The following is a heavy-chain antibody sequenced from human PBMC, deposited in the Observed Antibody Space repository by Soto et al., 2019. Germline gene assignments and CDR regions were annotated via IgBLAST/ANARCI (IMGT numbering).Heavy chain of an antibody. V-gene: IGHV4-31*03. CDR3: ARGAVRDGYYYYYVMDV. Sequence: SETLSLTCTVSGLSMSSGGYRWNWIRQHPGKALEWIGNIYYSGSPYYNPSLKSRLTISVDTSKNQFSLELNSLTAADTAVYHCARGAVRDGYYYYYVMDVWGRGTTVTVSS. CDR2: IYYSGSP. J-gene: IGHJ6*02. CDR1: GLSMSSGGYR. D-gene: IGHD3-10*01.